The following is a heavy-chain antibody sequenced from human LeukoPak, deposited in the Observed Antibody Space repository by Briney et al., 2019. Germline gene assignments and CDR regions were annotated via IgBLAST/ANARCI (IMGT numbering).Heavy chain of an antibody. D-gene: IGHD6-19*01. Sequence: GASVKVSFKASGYTFTSYGISWVRQAPGQGLEWMGWISAYNGNTNYAQKLQGRVTMTTDTSTSTAYMELRSLRSDDTAVYYCARSDAIAVAATNFDYWGQGTLVTVSS. CDR3: ARSDAIAVAATNFDY. V-gene: IGHV1-18*01. CDR1: GYTFTSYG. CDR2: ISAYNGNT. J-gene: IGHJ4*02.